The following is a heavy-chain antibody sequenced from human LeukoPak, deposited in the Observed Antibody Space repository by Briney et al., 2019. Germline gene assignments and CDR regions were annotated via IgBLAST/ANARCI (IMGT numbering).Heavy chain of an antibody. J-gene: IGHJ4*02. CDR2: LYSGGNT. Sequence: GGSLRLSCAASGFTVSSNYMNWVRQAPGKGLEWVSVLYSGGNTYYADSVKGRFTISRDNSKNTLYLQMNSLRAEDTAVYYCAKDIRSSGWSKYSDYWGQGTLVTVSS. D-gene: IGHD6-19*01. CDR3: AKDIRSSGWSKYSDY. CDR1: GFTVSSNY. V-gene: IGHV3-66*01.